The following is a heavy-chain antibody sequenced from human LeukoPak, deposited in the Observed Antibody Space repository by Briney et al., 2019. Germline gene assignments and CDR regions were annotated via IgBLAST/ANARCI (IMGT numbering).Heavy chain of an antibody. Sequence: GGSLRLSCDTSGFTFSDYYMSWVRQAPGKGLEWVSSISSSSSYIYYADSVKGRFTISRDNAKNSLYLQMNSLRAEDTAVYYCARDRYGSGSFYPVHAFDIWGQGTMVTVSS. CDR2: ISSSSSYI. V-gene: IGHV3-21*01. D-gene: IGHD3-10*01. CDR1: GFTFSDYY. CDR3: ARDRYGSGSFYPVHAFDI. J-gene: IGHJ3*02.